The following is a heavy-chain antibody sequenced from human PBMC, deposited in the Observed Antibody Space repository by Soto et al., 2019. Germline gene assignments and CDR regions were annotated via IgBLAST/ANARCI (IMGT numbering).Heavy chain of an antibody. CDR3: AREDRDRETGIVPAVIDGMDV. Sequence: QVQLVQSGAEVKKPGSSVKVSCKASGGTFSRYSITWVRQAPGHGLEWIGRIIPIFGIASYAQKFQGRVTITADESTSTAYMELSSLRSDDTAVYYCAREDRDRETGIVPAVIDGMDVWGQGTTVTVSS. CDR2: IIPIFGIA. D-gene: IGHD2-2*01. CDR1: GGTFSRYS. J-gene: IGHJ6*02. V-gene: IGHV1-69*08.